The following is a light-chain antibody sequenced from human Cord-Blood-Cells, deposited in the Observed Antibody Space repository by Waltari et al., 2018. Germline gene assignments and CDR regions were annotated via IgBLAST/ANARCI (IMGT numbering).Light chain of an antibody. CDR2: EVS. CDR3: SSYAGSNNYV. CDR1: SSDVGGHTY. V-gene: IGLV2-8*01. J-gene: IGLJ1*01. Sequence: QSALTQPPSASGSPGPSVTISCTGPSSDVGGHTYVSWYQQHPGKAPKLMIYEVSKRPSGVPDRFSGSKSGNTASLTVSGLQAEDEADYYCSSYAGSNNYVFGTGTKVTVL.